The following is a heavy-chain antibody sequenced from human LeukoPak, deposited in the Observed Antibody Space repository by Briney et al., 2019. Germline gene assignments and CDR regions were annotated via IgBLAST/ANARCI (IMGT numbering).Heavy chain of an antibody. J-gene: IGHJ6*02. D-gene: IGHD2-21*02. V-gene: IGHV4-34*01. CDR2: INHSGST. CDR3: ARAAIVVVTAIYYYYYGMDV. CDR1: GGSFSGYY. Sequence: SETLSLTCAVYGGSFSGYYWSWIRQPPGKRLEWIGEINHSGSTNYNPSLKSRVTISVDTSKNQFSLKLSSVTAADTAVYYCARAAIVVVTAIYYYYYGMDVWGQGTTVTVSS.